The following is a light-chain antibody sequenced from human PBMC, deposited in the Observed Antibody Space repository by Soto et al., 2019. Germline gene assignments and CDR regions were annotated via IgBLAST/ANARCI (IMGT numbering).Light chain of an antibody. CDR3: QQRNIWPPVT. J-gene: IGKJ5*01. V-gene: IGKV3-11*01. Sequence: EIVLTQSPATLSLSPGERGTLSCRASPSVTNFLAWYQQKPGQAPRLLIYGACNRATGIPARFSGSGSGTDFTLTIRSLEPEDSAIYYCQQRNIWPPVTFGQGTRQETK. CDR2: GAC. CDR1: PSVTNF.